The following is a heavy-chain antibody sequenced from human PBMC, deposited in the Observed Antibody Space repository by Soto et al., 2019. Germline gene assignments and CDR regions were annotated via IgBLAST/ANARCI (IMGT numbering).Heavy chain of an antibody. V-gene: IGHV4-34*01. D-gene: IGHD3-9*01. CDR1: GGSFSGYY. Sequence: SETLSLTCAVYGGSFSGYYWSWIRQPPGKGLEWIGEINHSGSTNYNPSLKSRVTISVDTSKNQFSLKLSSVTAADTAVYYCARGGYYDILTGYYRKYFYYYGMDVWGQGTTVTVSS. CDR3: ARGGYYDILTGYYRKYFYYYGMDV. CDR2: INHSGST. J-gene: IGHJ6*02.